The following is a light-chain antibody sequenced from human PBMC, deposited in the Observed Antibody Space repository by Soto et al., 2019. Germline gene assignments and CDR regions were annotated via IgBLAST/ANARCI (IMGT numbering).Light chain of an antibody. CDR1: QSVSSK. CDR3: QQYGSWT. V-gene: IGKV3-15*01. Sequence: EIVMTQSPATLSVSPGEGATLSCRASQSVSSKLAWYQQKPGQAPRLLIYGASTRATGIPARFSGSGSGTDFTLTISRLEPEDFAVYYCQQYGSWTFGQGTKVDIK. J-gene: IGKJ1*01. CDR2: GAS.